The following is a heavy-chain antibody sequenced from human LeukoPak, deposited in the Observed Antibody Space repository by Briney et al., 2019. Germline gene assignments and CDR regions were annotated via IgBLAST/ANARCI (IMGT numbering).Heavy chain of an antibody. CDR1: GYSVTNYW. CDR2: IYPGDSDT. V-gene: IGHV5-51*01. CDR3: ARNPIEGATQNPFDI. Sequence: GESLKISCKGSGYSVTNYWIGLVRQMPGKGLEWMGIIYPGDSDTRYSPSFQGQVTISADKSISTAYLQWSSLKASDTAMYYCARNPIEGATQNPFDIWGQGTMVTVSS. J-gene: IGHJ3*02. D-gene: IGHD1-26*01.